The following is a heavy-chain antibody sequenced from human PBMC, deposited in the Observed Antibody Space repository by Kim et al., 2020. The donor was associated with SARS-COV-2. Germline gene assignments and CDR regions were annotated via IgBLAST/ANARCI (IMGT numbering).Heavy chain of an antibody. J-gene: IGHJ3*02. D-gene: IGHD6-6*01. V-gene: IGHV3-33*03. Sequence: APVNGRLTISIEHSKNMLYLQMTSLRAADTAVYYCARAFEYSTSDAFDIWGQGTMVTVSS. CDR3: ARAFEYSTSDAFDI.